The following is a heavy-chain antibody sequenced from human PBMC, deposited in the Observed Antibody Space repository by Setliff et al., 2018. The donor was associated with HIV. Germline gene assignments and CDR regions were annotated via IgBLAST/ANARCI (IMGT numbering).Heavy chain of an antibody. D-gene: IGHD4-4*01. CDR1: GFTSSSYG. Sequence: PGGSLRLSCAASGFTSSSYGMHWVRQVPGKGLEWVAFIRNDGSNEYYIDSVKGRFTISRDNSKNTLNLQMNSLRAEDSAIYFCAKDLYSNPYYFDNWGQGTLVTVSS. J-gene: IGHJ4*02. V-gene: IGHV3-30*02. CDR3: AKDLYSNPYYFDN. CDR2: IRNDGSNE.